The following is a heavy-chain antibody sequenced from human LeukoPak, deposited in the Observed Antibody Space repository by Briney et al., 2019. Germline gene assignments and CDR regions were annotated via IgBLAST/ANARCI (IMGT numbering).Heavy chain of an antibody. Sequence: GPLRPSCPASGFTFSSYARGWDRQAPGKGLEWDSAISGSGGSTYYADSVKGRFTISRDNSKTALYLQMHSLRAEDTAVYYCASGARGYSEYWGEGTLVTVS. CDR2: ISGSGGST. D-gene: IGHD1-26*01. CDR3: ASGARGYSEY. J-gene: IGHJ4*02. CDR1: GFTFSSYA. V-gene: IGHV3-23*01.